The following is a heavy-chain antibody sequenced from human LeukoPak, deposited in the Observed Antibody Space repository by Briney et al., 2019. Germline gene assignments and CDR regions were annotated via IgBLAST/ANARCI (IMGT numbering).Heavy chain of an antibody. D-gene: IGHD4-23*01. CDR3: VRDSGWELRHFFFDD. Sequence: DSVKVSCKASGYTFTSYSINWVRRTPGQGLEWMGWISPSNGDTSYAQKVQDRVTMTTDTSTTAVYMELRSLGSDDTAIYYCVRDSGWELRHFFFDDWGQGTLVTVSS. V-gene: IGHV1-18*04. J-gene: IGHJ4*02. CDR2: ISPSNGDT. CDR1: GYTFTSYS.